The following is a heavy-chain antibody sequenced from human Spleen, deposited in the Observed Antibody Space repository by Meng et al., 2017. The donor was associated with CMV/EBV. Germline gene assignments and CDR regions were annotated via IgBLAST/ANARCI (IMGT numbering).Heavy chain of an antibody. D-gene: IGHD1-1*01. Sequence: GSLRLSCTVSGDSIFSSRYYWAWIRKPPGKGLEWIGNVYDYGRTFYSPSLKSRVTISVDTSKNQFSLKLRSVTAADTAVYYCARDSNQNMQLERQRGLDVWGQGTTVTVSS. V-gene: IGHV4-39*07. CDR3: ARDSNQNMQLERQRGLDV. CDR2: VYDYGRT. J-gene: IGHJ6*02. CDR1: GDSIFSSRYY.